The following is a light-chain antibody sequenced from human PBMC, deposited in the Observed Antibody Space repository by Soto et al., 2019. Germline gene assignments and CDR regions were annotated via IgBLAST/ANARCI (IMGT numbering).Light chain of an antibody. CDR1: QSVSSSY. V-gene: IGKV3-20*01. CDR3: EQYGASPPWT. Sequence: EIVLTQSPGTLSLSPGERATLSCRASQSVSSSYLAWYQQKPGQAPRLLIYGASSRATGIPDRFSGSGSGTDFSLTISGLGPEDFAVYYCEQYGASPPWTFGQGTKVE. CDR2: GAS. J-gene: IGKJ1*01.